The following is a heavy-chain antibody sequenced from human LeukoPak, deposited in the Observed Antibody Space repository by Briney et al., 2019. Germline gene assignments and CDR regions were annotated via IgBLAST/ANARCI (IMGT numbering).Heavy chain of an antibody. Sequence: PSETLSLTCTVSGGSINNYYWSWIRQPPGKGLEWIGYIYYSGSTNYNPSLKSRVTISVDTSKNQFSLKLSSVTAADTAVYYCARLSYSTTDAFDIWGQGTMVTVSS. D-gene: IGHD1-26*01. CDR3: ARLSYSTTDAFDI. J-gene: IGHJ3*02. CDR1: GGSINNYY. V-gene: IGHV4-59*08. CDR2: IYYSGST.